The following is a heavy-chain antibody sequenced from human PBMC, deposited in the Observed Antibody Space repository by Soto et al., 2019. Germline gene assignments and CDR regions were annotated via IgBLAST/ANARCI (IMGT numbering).Heavy chain of an antibody. D-gene: IGHD3-10*01. J-gene: IGHJ4*02. CDR1: GYMFISYG. V-gene: IGHV1-18*01. Sequence: ASVKVSCKASGYMFISYGINWVRQAPGRGLEWMGWISAYNGNTKYAQNLQGRVTMTTDTSTSTAYMEMRSLRSDDTAVYYCVRDLDGSGSYYTDYWGPGTLVTVSS. CDR3: VRDLDGSGSYYTDY. CDR2: ISAYNGNT.